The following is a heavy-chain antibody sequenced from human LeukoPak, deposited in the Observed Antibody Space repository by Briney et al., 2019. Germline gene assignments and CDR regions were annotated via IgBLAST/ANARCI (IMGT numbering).Heavy chain of an antibody. D-gene: IGHD6-13*01. Sequence: GGSLRLSCAVSGFTVSSNYMRWLRHAPGKGLEGCSVIYSGGGTYYADSVKGRFTISIDNSKNTLYLQMNSLRAEDTAVYYCARTAGSSWYEDQFDYWGQGTLVTVSS. V-gene: IGHV3-53*01. CDR1: GFTVSSNY. CDR3: ARTAGSSWYEDQFDY. CDR2: IYSGGGT. J-gene: IGHJ4*02.